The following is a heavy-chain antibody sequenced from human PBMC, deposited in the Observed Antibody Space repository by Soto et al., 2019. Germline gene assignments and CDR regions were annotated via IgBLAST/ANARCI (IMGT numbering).Heavy chain of an antibody. CDR3: VRDKGATIKKVTMDV. D-gene: IGHD5-12*01. CDR2: ISSSGGST. CDR1: GFTFSAFA. J-gene: IGHJ6*02. V-gene: IGHV3-64D*08. Sequence: PGGSLRLSCSASGFTFSAFAMYWVRQAPGKGLEYVSDISSSGGSTYYADTVKDRFTISRDNSKNTLYLQMNSLRDEDTAVYYCVRDKGATIKKVTMDVWGQGTTVTVSS.